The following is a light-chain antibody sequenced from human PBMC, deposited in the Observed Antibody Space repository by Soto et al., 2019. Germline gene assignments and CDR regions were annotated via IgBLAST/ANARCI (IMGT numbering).Light chain of an antibody. V-gene: IGKV3-20*01. CDR2: GAS. CDR3: QQYGSSSST. Sequence: EIVLTQSPGTLSLSPGEGATLSCRASQIVARSYLAWYQQKPGQAPRLIIYGASNRATGTPERFSGGRSGADFTLNISRLEPEDYAVYYCQQYGSSSSTLGQGTKLEMK. J-gene: IGKJ2*01. CDR1: QIVARSY.